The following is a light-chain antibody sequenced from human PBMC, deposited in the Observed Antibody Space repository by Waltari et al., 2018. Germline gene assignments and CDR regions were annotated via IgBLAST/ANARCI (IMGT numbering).Light chain of an antibody. J-gene: IGLJ1*01. CDR2: KNN. V-gene: IGLV1-47*01. CDR1: NSTLGTNF. CDR3: AAWDDSLNGFYV. Sequence: QSVLTQPPSAYWTPGQGVTLSCSGSNSTLGTNFLYWYQQLPGTAPKLLIYKNNQRPSGVPDRFSGSKSGTSASLAISGLRSEDEADYYCAAWDDSLNGFYVFGTGTKVTVL.